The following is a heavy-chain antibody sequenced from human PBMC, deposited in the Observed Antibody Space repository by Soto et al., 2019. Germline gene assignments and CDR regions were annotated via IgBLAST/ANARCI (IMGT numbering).Heavy chain of an antibody. J-gene: IGHJ5*02. V-gene: IGHV4-31*03. CDR3: ARDDRSCGGDCYYWFDP. CDR1: GGSISSGGYY. D-gene: IGHD2-21*02. Sequence: QVQLQESGPGLVKPSQTLSLTCTVSGGSISSGGYYWSWIRQHPGKGLEWIGYIYYSGSTYYNPSLNSRFTISVDTSKNQCSLKLSSVTAADTAVYYCARDDRSCGGDCYYWFDPWGQGTLVTVSS. CDR2: IYYSGST.